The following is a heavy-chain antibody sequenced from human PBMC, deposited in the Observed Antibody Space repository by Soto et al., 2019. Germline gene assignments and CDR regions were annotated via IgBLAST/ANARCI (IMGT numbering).Heavy chain of an antibody. V-gene: IGHV4-4*07. CDR3: ARVPVAGDLDWFDP. Sequence: SETLSLTCTVSGGSISSYYWSWIRQPAGKGLEWIGRIYTSGSTNYNPSLKNRVTMSVDTSKNQFSLKLSSVTAADTAVYYCARVPVAGDLDWFDPWGQGTLVTVSS. D-gene: IGHD5-12*01. CDR2: IYTSGST. J-gene: IGHJ5*02. CDR1: GGSISSYY.